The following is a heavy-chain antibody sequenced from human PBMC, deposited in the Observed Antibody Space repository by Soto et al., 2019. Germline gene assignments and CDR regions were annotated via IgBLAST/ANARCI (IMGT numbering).Heavy chain of an antibody. CDR2: INHSGST. CDR1: GGSFSGYY. J-gene: IGHJ6*02. V-gene: IGHV4-34*01. Sequence: AEALSLTWSVYGGSFSGYYWSWIRRRPGKWLEWIGEINHSGSTNYNPSLRSRFTISVDTSKNQFSLKLSSVTAADTAVYYCARWVYNWNYVFLGDKRYYYGMDVWGQGTTVTVSS. CDR3: ARWVYNWNYVFLGDKRYYYGMDV. D-gene: IGHD1-7*01.